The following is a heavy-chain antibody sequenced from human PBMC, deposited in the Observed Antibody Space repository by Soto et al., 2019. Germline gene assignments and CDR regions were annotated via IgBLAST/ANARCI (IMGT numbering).Heavy chain of an antibody. V-gene: IGHV1-2*02. J-gene: IGHJ4*02. CDR2: INPNSGGT. CDR3: ARGGSSGYSAFDY. CDR1: GYTFTGYY. Sequence: ASVKVSCKASGYTFTGYYMHWVRQAPGQGLEWMGWINPNSGGTNYAQKFLGRVTMTRDTSISTAYMELSRLRSDDTAVYYCARGGSSGYSAFDYWGQGTLVTVSS. D-gene: IGHD6-13*01.